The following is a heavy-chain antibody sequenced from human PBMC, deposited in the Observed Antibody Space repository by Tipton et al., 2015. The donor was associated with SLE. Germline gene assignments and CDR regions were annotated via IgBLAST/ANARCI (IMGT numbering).Heavy chain of an antibody. CDR3: ARGRVVHQWFGYYYMDV. V-gene: IGHV4-59*01. D-gene: IGHD3-10*01. CDR1: GGSISSYY. J-gene: IGHJ6*03. Sequence: GLVKPSETLSLTCSVSGGSISSYYWSWIRQPPGKGLEWIGYVDYSGSPNYNPSLNGRVTISVDTSKNQFSLKLTPVTAADTAVYYCARGRVVHQWFGYYYMDVWGNGTTVTVSS. CDR2: VDYSGSP.